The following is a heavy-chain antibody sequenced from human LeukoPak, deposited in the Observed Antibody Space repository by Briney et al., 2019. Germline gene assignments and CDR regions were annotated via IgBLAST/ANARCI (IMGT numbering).Heavy chain of an antibody. CDR1: GGSISSSSYY. CDR2: IYYSGST. CDR3: AKEYTGGWPFDY. V-gene: IGHV4-39*07. D-gene: IGHD6-19*01. Sequence: SETLSLTCTVSGGSISSSSYYWGWIRQPPGKGLEWIGSIYYSGSTYYNPSLKSRVTISVDTSKNQFSLKLSSVTAADTAVYFCAKEYTGGWPFDYWGQGTLVTVSS. J-gene: IGHJ4*02.